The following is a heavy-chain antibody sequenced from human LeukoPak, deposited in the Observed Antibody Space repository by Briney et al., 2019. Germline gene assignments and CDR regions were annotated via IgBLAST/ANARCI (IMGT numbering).Heavy chain of an antibody. V-gene: IGHV4-30-4*01. Sequence: PSETLSLTCTVSGGSISSGDYYWSWIRQPPGKGLEWIGYIYYSGSTYYNPSLKSRVTISVDTSKNQFSLKLSSVTAADTAVYYCAREGAYSSGWYYFDYWGQGTLVTVSS. J-gene: IGHJ4*02. CDR3: AREGAYSSGWYYFDY. D-gene: IGHD6-19*01. CDR2: IYYSGST. CDR1: GGSISSGDYY.